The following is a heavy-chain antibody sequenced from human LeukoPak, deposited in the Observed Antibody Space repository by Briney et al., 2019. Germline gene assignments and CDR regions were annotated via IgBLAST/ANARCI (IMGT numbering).Heavy chain of an antibody. CDR2: INHSGST. D-gene: IGHD3-22*01. Sequence: PSETLSLTCAVYGGSFSGYYWSWIRQPPGKGLEWIGEINHSGSTNYNPSLKGRVTISVDTSKNQFSLKLSSVAAADTAVYYCARGAYYYDSSGYYYVFDYWGQGTLVTVSS. CDR1: GGSFSGYY. V-gene: IGHV4-34*01. CDR3: ARGAYYYDSSGYYYVFDY. J-gene: IGHJ4*02.